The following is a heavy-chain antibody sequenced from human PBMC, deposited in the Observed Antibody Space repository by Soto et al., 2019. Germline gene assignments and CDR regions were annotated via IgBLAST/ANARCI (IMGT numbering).Heavy chain of an antibody. CDR2: IIPIFGTA. CDR3: ARDYSSSSARGYYYYGMDV. D-gene: IGHD6-6*01. Sequence: SVKVSCKASGGTFSSYAISWVRQAPGQGLEWMGGIIPIFGTANYAQKFQGRVTITADESTSTAYMELSSLRSEDTAVYYCARDYSSSSARGYYYYGMDVWGQGATVTVSS. J-gene: IGHJ6*02. CDR1: GGTFSSYA. V-gene: IGHV1-69*13.